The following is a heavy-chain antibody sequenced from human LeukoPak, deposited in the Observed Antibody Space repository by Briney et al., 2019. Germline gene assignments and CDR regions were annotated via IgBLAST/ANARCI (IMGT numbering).Heavy chain of an antibody. V-gene: IGHV4-59*01. CDR1: GGSISSYY. D-gene: IGHD3-22*01. J-gene: IGHJ4*02. Sequence: SETLSLTCAVSGGSISSYYWSWIRQPPGKGLEWIGYIYYSGSTNYNPSLKSRVTISVDTSKNQFSLKLSSVTAADTAVYYCAREAPYYYDSSGYYLSRYFDYWGQGTLVTVSS. CDR2: IYYSGST. CDR3: AREAPYYYDSSGYYLSRYFDY.